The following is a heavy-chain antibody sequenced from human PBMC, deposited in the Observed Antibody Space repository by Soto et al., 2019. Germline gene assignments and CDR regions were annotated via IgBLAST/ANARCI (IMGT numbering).Heavy chain of an antibody. CDR2: IYRSGST. D-gene: IGHD3-16*01. CDR3: ARTLDYGHMDV. CDR1: GDSVRNQY. V-gene: IGHV4-4*09. J-gene: IGHJ6*03. Sequence: QVQMQESGPGLVKPSETLSLTCTVSGDSVRNQYWSWIRRPPGRGLEWIGYIYRSGSTKYNRSLESRLTISVDTSKNQFSLKLSSVTAADTAVYYCARTLDYGHMDVWGKGTTVTVSS.